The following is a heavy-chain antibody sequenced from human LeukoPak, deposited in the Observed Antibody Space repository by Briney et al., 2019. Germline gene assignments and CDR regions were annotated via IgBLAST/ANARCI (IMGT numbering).Heavy chain of an antibody. Sequence: GGSLRLSCAASEITFSDTWMNWVRQAPGKGLEWVGRIKDKFYSETTDYTAPVKGRFIISRDDSKKTVYLQMNSLKADDTAVYFCTTVTVCTGSSCPGAFDHWGQGTVVTVSS. CDR2: IKDKFYSETT. J-gene: IGHJ4*02. D-gene: IGHD2-8*02. V-gene: IGHV3-15*01. CDR3: TTVTVCTGSSCPGAFDH. CDR1: EITFSDTW.